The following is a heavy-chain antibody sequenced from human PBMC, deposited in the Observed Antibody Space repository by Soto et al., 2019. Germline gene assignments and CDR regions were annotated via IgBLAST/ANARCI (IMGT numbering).Heavy chain of an antibody. CDR2: IYHSGST. D-gene: IGHD5-12*01. Sequence: SETLSLTFAVSGRSISSSNWWSWVCQPPGKGLEWIGEIYHSGSTNYNPSLKSRVTISVDKSKNQFSLKLSSVTAADTAVYYCARALGYDDYYYYGMDVWGQGTTVTVSS. CDR1: GRSISSSNW. CDR3: ARALGYDDYYYYGMDV. V-gene: IGHV4-4*02. J-gene: IGHJ6*02.